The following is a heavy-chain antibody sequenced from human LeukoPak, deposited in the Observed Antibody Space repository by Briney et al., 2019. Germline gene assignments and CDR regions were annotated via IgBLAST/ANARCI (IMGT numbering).Heavy chain of an antibody. CDR3: ARFYDSSGYSFDY. V-gene: IGHV3-9*01. CDR1: GFTFDDYA. J-gene: IGHJ4*02. D-gene: IGHD3-22*01. CDR2: ISWNSGSI. Sequence: GGSLRLSCAASGFTFDDYAMHWVRQAPGKGLEWVSGISWNSGSIGYADSVKGRFTISRDNSKNTLYLQMNSLRAEDTAVYYCARFYDSSGYSFDYWGQGTLVTVSS.